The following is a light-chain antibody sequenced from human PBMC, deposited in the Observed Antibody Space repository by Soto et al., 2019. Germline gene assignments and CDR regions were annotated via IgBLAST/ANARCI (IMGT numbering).Light chain of an antibody. J-gene: IGLJ2*01. V-gene: IGLV2-8*01. Sequence: QSALTQPPSASGSPGQSVTISCTGTSSDVGGYNDVSWYQQHPGKAPKLMIYAVNKRPSGVPDRISGSKSGNTASLTVSGLQAEDEADYYCSSYAGSDNLVFGGGTKVTVL. CDR3: SSYAGSDNLV. CDR1: SSDVGGYND. CDR2: AVN.